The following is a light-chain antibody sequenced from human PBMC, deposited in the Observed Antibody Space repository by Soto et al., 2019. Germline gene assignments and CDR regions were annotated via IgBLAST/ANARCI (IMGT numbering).Light chain of an antibody. CDR2: DVS. CDR1: SADIGAFNY. V-gene: IGLV2-14*03. CDR3: SSYSTSSVLV. J-gene: IGLJ2*01. Sequence: QSALTQPASVSGSPGQSITISCAGTSADIGAFNYVSWYQHHPGKAPQLLIYDVSDRPSGVSARFSASKSANTASLTISGLQADDEADYYCSSYSTSSVLVFGGGTKVTVL.